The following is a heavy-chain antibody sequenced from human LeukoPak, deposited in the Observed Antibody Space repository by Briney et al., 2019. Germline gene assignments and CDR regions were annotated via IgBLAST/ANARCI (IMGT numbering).Heavy chain of an antibody. CDR3: AKDIGPVGLFDN. Sequence: GGSLRLSCAASGFTFSSYWMSWVRQAPGKGLEWVANIKQDGSEKYYVDSVEGRFTISRDNAKKSLYLQMNSLRAEDTAVYYCAKDIGPVGLFDNWGQGTLVTVSS. D-gene: IGHD1-26*01. CDR2: IKQDGSEK. CDR1: GFTFSSYW. J-gene: IGHJ4*02. V-gene: IGHV3-7*01.